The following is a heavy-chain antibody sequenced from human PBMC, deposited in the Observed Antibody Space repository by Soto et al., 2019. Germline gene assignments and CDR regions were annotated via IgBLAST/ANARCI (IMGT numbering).Heavy chain of an antibody. D-gene: IGHD4-17*01. V-gene: IGHV4-4*02. CDR1: AGPISSSNW. CDR2: IYHSGST. J-gene: IGHJ4*02. Sequence: PSETLSLTCAVSAGPISSSNWWSWVRQPPGKVLGWIGEIYHSGSTNYSPSLKSRVTISVDKSKNQFSLKLSSVTAADTAVYYCARISPTVLIRWVDDWGQGTLVTVSS. CDR3: ARISPTVLIRWVDD.